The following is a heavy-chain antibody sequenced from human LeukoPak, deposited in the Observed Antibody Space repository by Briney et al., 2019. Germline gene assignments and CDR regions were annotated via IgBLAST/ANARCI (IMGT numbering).Heavy chain of an antibody. Sequence: GGSLRLSCAASGFTVSNYMSWVRQAPGKGLQWVSVIYADGSTYYADSVKGRFTISRDISKNTLYLQVNRLRAEDTAVYYCTRDPGDDDGSDYGGRGPLVTVSS. J-gene: IGHJ4*02. CDR3: TRDPGDDDGSDY. CDR1: GFTVSNY. D-gene: IGHD1-26*01. V-gene: IGHV3-66*02. CDR2: IYADGST.